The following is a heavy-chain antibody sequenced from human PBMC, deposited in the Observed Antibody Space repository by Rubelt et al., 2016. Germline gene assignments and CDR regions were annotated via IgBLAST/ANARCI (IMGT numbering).Heavy chain of an antibody. CDR3: ARGYNYGPQYDF. Sequence: QVQLQESGPGLVKPSETPSLTCTVSGGSISSYYWTWIRQPPGKGLEWIGDSNDSGSTNYNPSLTSRIPISVDTFKNQFSRKLSSVTAADTAVYYCARGYNYGPQYDFWGQGTLVTVSS. V-gene: IGHV4-59*04. J-gene: IGHJ4*02. CDR1: GGSISSYY. D-gene: IGHD5-18*01. CDR2: SNDSGST.